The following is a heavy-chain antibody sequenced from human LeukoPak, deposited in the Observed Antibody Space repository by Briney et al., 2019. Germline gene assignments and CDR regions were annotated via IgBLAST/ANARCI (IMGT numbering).Heavy chain of an antibody. CDR2: IYTSGST. D-gene: IGHD2/OR15-2a*01. CDR1: GGSISSYY. V-gene: IGHV4-4*07. Sequence: PSETLSLTCTVSGGSISSYYWSWIRQPAGKGLEWIGRIYTSGSTNYNPSLKSRVTMSVDTSKNQFSLKLSSVTAADTAVYYCARVTYFSLYHYGMDVWGQGTTVTVSS. J-gene: IGHJ6*02. CDR3: ARVTYFSLYHYGMDV.